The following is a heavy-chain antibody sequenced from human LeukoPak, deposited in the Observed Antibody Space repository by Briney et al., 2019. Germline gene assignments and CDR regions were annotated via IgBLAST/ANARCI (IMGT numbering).Heavy chain of an antibody. Sequence: GGTLRLSCAASGFTFSGFAMSWIRQAPGKGLEWVSSISRSGESTFYADSVRGRFTISRDDSKDTVSLQMESLRAEDTALYYCAKDYAVGSIDYWGQGTLVTVSS. CDR3: AKDYAVGSIDY. V-gene: IGHV3-23*01. D-gene: IGHD3-16*01. CDR2: ISRSGEST. J-gene: IGHJ4*02. CDR1: GFTFSGFA.